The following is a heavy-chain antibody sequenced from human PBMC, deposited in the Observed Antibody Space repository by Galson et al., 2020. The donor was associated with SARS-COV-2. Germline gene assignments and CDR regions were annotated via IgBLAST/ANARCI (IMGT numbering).Heavy chain of an antibody. Sequence: ASVKVSCKVSGYTLTELSKHWVRQAPGKGLEWMGGFDPEDGETIYAQKFQGRVTMTEDTSTDTAYMELSSLRSEDTAVYYCATTATVTTTSWFDPWGQGTLVTVSS. V-gene: IGHV1-24*01. CDR2: FDPEDGET. D-gene: IGHD4-17*01. CDR3: ATTATVTTTSWFDP. CDR1: GYTLTELS. J-gene: IGHJ5*02.